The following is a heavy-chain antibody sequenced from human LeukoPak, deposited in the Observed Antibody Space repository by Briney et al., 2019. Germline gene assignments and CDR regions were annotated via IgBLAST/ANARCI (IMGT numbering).Heavy chain of an antibody. CDR2: IYSGGST. CDR1: GFTVSSNY. Sequence: GGSLRLSCAASGFTVSSNYMSWVRQAPGKGLEWVSVIYSGGSTYYADSVKGRFTISRDNSKNTLYLQMNSLRAEDTAVYYCARAPRFLEWLLPHDYWGQGTLVTVSS. CDR3: ARAPRFLEWLLPHDY. J-gene: IGHJ4*02. D-gene: IGHD3-3*01. V-gene: IGHV3-53*01.